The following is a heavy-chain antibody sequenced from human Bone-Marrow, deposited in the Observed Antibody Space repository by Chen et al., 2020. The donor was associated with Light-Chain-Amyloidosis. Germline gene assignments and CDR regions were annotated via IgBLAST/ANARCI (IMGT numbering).Heavy chain of an antibody. Sequence: QLQLQESGPGLVKPSETLSLTCTVSGASISSSSYYWGWVRQPPGKGLEWIGSIYFSGTTYYNPSLKSRVTMSVDTSKNQFSLKLSSVTAADTAVYFCASQANFGGNQRPFDYWGQGILVTVSS. CDR3: ASQANFGGNQRPFDY. J-gene: IGHJ4*02. D-gene: IGHD2-15*01. CDR1: GASISSSSYY. CDR2: IYFSGTT. V-gene: IGHV4-39*01.